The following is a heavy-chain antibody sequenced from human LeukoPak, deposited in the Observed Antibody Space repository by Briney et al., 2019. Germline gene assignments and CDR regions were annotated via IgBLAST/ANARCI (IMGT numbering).Heavy chain of an antibody. CDR1: GFTFDDYA. CDR3: ARGVGDYCSGGSCYYFDS. CDR2: ISWNSDSI. D-gene: IGHD2-15*01. Sequence: GGSLRLSCVASGFTFDDYAMHWVRQAPGKGLEWVSGISWNSDSIAYADSVKGRFTISRDNATNSLYLQINSLRPEDMALYFCARGVGDYCSGGSCYYFDSWGQGTLVAVSS. J-gene: IGHJ4*02. V-gene: IGHV3-9*03.